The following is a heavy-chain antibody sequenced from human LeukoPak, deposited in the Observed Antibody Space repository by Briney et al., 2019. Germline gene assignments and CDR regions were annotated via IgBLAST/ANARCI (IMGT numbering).Heavy chain of an antibody. CDR1: GFTFSDYY. D-gene: IGHD3-10*01. CDR2: ISGRSNVI. J-gene: IGHJ4*02. Sequence: GGSLRLSCAASGFTFSDYYVGWIRQAPGKGLVWLSYISGRSNVINYADSVRGRFTISRDNAKNSVYLQMNSLRAEDTAVYYCATGGQIREADYWGQGTPVTVSS. V-gene: IGHV3-11*01. CDR3: ATGGQIREADY.